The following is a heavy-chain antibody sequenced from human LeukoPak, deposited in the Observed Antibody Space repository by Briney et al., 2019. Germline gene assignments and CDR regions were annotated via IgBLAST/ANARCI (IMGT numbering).Heavy chain of an antibody. CDR1: GDSISNYI. D-gene: IGHD2-2*01. J-gene: IGHJ4*02. CDR2: THASGTT. CDR3: AREDANSTTTRALDY. Sequence: SETLSLTCAVSGDSISNYIWTWIRQPAGKGLEWIGRTHASGTTNYNPSLKSRVTMSLDTSMSQSSLNLNSVTAADTAVYYCAREDANSTTTRALDYWGQGALVTVSS. V-gene: IGHV4-4*07.